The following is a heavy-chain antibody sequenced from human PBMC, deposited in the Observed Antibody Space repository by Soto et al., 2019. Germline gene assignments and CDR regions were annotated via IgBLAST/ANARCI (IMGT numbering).Heavy chain of an antibody. Sequence: EVQLVESGGGLVQPGGSLRLSCAASGFTFSTFSMNWVRQAPGRGLEWIAYFGGDSRPISYADSVKGRFTISRDNAKNSLYLQMDSLRDEDTAVYYCARDLGWPFDYWGQGTLVTVSS. CDR2: FGGDSRPI. J-gene: IGHJ4*02. CDR1: GFTFSTFS. V-gene: IGHV3-48*02. CDR3: ARDLGWPFDY. D-gene: IGHD6-19*01.